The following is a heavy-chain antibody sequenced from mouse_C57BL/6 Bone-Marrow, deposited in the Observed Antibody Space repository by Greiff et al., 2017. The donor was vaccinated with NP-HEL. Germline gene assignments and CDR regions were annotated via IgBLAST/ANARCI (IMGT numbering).Heavy chain of an antibody. CDR2: IYPRSGNT. V-gene: IGHV1-81*01. D-gene: IGHD1-1*01. CDR1: GYTFTSYG. Sequence: LVESGAELARPGASVKLSCKASGYTFTSYGISWVKQRTGQGLEWIGEIYPRSGNTYYNEKFKGKATLTADKSSSTAYMELRSLTSEDSAVYFCARYGSTWFAYWGQGTLVTVSA. J-gene: IGHJ3*01. CDR3: ARYGSTWFAY.